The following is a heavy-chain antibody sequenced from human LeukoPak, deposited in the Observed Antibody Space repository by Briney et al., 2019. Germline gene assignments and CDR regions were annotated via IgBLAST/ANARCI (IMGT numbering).Heavy chain of an antibody. Sequence: KPGGSLRLSCAASGFTFSSYSMNWVRQAPGKGLEWVSSISSSSSYIYYADSVKGRFTISRDNAKNSLYLQMNSLRAEHTALYYCARYFRGAAGTSHSYCDLWGRGTLVTVSS. CDR3: ARYFRGAAGTSHSYCDL. CDR2: ISSSSSYI. D-gene: IGHD6-13*01. J-gene: IGHJ2*01. CDR1: GFTFSSYS. V-gene: IGHV3-21*01.